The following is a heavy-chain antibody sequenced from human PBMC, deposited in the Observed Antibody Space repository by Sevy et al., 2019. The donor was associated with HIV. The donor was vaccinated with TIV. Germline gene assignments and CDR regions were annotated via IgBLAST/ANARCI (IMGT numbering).Heavy chain of an antibody. CDR3: ARGENWNYAEY. CDR1: GFTFNSYS. V-gene: IGHV3-21*01. CDR2: ISGLSNYI. Sequence: GGSLRLSCAASGFTFNSYSINWVRQAPGKGLEWVSYISGLSNYIYYADSLKGRFTISRDNAKDSVYLQMNSLRVEDTAVYYSARGENWNYAEYWGQGILVTVSS. J-gene: IGHJ4*02. D-gene: IGHD1-7*01.